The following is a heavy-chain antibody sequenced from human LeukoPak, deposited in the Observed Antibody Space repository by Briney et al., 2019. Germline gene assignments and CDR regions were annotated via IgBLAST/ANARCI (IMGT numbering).Heavy chain of an antibody. V-gene: IGHV3-74*01. Sequence: GGSLRLSCAASGFTFSSYGMHWVRQAPGKGLVWVSRINSDGSSTIYADSVKGRFTISRDNAKNTLYLQMNSLRAEGTAVYYCAREGYSSSWYPDYWGQGTLVTVPS. D-gene: IGHD6-13*01. CDR1: GFTFSSYG. J-gene: IGHJ4*02. CDR3: AREGYSSSWYPDY. CDR2: INSDGSST.